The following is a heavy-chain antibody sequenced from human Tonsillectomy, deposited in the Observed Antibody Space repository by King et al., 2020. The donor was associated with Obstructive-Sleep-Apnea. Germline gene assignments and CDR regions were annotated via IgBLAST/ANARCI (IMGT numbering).Heavy chain of an antibody. D-gene: IGHD3-22*01. J-gene: IGHJ4*02. CDR1: GYSFTSYW. CDR2: IDPSDSYT. CDR3: ARQFTYYYDSSGYYIDY. Sequence: QLVQSGAEVKKPGESLRISCKGSGYSFTSYWISWVRQMPGKGLEWMGRIDPSDSYTNYSPSFQGHVTISADKSISTAYLQWSSLKASDTAMYYCARQFTYYYDSSGYYIDYWGQATLVTVSS. V-gene: IGHV5-10-1*03.